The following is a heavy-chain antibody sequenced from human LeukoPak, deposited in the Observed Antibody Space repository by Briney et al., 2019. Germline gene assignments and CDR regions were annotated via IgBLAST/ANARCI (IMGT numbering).Heavy chain of an antibody. J-gene: IGHJ3*02. CDR2: IYHSGST. D-gene: IGHD6-19*01. CDR3: AREIAGIAVAGNAFDI. Sequence: SETLSLTCTVSGYSISSGYYWGWIRQPPGKGLEWIGSIYHSGSTYHNPSLKSRVTISVDTSKNQFSLKLSSVTAADTAVYYCAREIAGIAVAGNAFDIWGQGTMVTVSS. V-gene: IGHV4-38-2*02. CDR1: GYSISSGYY.